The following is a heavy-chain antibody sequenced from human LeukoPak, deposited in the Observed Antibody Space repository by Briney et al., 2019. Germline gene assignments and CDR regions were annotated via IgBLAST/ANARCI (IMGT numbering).Heavy chain of an antibody. J-gene: IGHJ3*02. CDR2: MSAYNGKT. D-gene: IGHD5-18*01. Sequence: ASVKVSCMASGYSFTSYGFNWVRQAPGQGLEWMGWMSAYNGKTNYAHSLQGRVTVTADTSTCTAYMELRSLRSEDTAVYYCARGMGYSYGHPQGAFDIWGQGTMVTVSS. CDR3: ARGMGYSYGHPQGAFDI. V-gene: IGHV1-18*01. CDR1: GYSFTSYG.